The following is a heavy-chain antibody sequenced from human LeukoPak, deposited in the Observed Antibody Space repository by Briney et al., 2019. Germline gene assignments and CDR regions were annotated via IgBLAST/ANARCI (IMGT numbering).Heavy chain of an antibody. Sequence: PGGSLRLSCAASGFTFSSYGMHWVRQAPGKGLEWVAFIRYDGSNKYYADSVKGRFTISRDNSKNTLYLQMNSLRAEDTAVYYCAKDEDYYGSGSYYKGRNWFDPWGQGTLVTVSS. CDR3: AKDEDYYGSGSYYKGRNWFDP. D-gene: IGHD3-10*01. CDR2: IRYDGSNK. V-gene: IGHV3-30*02. CDR1: GFTFSSYG. J-gene: IGHJ5*02.